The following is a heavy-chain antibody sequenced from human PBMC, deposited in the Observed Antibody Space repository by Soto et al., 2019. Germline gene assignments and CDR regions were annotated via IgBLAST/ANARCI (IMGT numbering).Heavy chain of an antibody. Sequence: EVQLLESGGDLIQPGGSLRLSCVASGLTFGSRAMSWVRQSPGEGLEWVSTITDTGGDAKYADSVRGRFAISRDNSKNTPYLQMCALRAEDSAIYFCVRGSKDSYPGCRIFDFCGRGTLVTVSS. CDR2: ITDTGGDA. CDR3: VRGSKDSYPGCRIFDF. D-gene: IGHD2-15*01. J-gene: IGHJ4*02. CDR1: GLTFGSRA. V-gene: IGHV3-23*01.